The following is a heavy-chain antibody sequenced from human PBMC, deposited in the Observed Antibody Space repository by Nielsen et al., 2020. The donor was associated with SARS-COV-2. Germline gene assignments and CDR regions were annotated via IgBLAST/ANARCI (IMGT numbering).Heavy chain of an antibody. CDR1: GYTFTGYY. CDR2: INPNSGGK. CDR3: ASQGSGYSSSWYSAAVLD. J-gene: IGHJ4*02. V-gene: IGHV1-2*06. D-gene: IGHD6-13*01. Sequence: ASVKVSCKASGYTFTGYYMHWVRQAPGQGLEWMGRINPNSGGKNYAQKFQGRVTMTRDTSISTAYMELSRLRSDDTAVYYCASQGSGYSSSWYSAAVLDWGQGTLVTVSS.